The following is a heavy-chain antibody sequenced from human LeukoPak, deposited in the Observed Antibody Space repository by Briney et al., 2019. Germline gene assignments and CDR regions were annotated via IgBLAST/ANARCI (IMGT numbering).Heavy chain of an antibody. Sequence: GGSLRPASAAYGFTFSSYATHWDRQAHGNGLELEAVISSDGTHKYHADSVKGRCNNSRKNSKNTVYLQLNSVRAEDTAVYYCARDRRGEVYYYGSGSYYYYGMDVWGKGSTVTVSS. CDR1: GFTFSSYA. J-gene: IGHJ6*04. D-gene: IGHD3-10*01. CDR2: ISSDGTHK. CDR3: ARDRRGEVYYYGSGSYYYYGMDV. V-gene: IGHV3-30*01.